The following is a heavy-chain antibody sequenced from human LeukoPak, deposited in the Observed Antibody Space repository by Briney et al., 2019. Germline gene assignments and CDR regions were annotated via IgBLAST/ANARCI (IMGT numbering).Heavy chain of an antibody. Sequence: GGSLRLSCAASGFTFSSYGMHWVRQAPGKGLEWVAVIWYDGSNKYYADSVKGRFTISRDNSKNTLYLQMNSLRAEDTAVYYCARGTGRRGNYFDYWGQGTLVTVSS. J-gene: IGHJ4*02. CDR1: GFTFSSYG. CDR2: IWYDGSNK. D-gene: IGHD1-1*01. CDR3: ARGTGRRGNYFDY. V-gene: IGHV3-33*01.